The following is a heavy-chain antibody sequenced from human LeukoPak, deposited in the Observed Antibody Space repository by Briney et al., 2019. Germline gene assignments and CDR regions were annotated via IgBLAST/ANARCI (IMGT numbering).Heavy chain of an antibody. Sequence: GGSLRLSCAASGFTFSSSAMSWVRQAPGKGLEWVSGSSGNGGGTYYADSVKGRFTISRDNAKNTLYLQMNSLRAEDTAVYYCAKAGSIRFDYWGQGTLVTVSS. CDR3: AKAGSIRFDY. V-gene: IGHV3-23*01. CDR2: SSGNGGGT. J-gene: IGHJ4*02. D-gene: IGHD1-26*01. CDR1: GFTFSSSA.